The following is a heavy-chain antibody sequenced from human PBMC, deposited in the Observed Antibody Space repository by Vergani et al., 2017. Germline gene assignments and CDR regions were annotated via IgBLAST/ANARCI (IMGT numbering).Heavy chain of an antibody. CDR3: ARLGTGYSSGWYETPYYGMDV. CDR1: GYNFDIYW. D-gene: IGHD6-19*01. V-gene: IGHV5-51*01. Sequence: EMPLVQSGAEVRKPGESVKISCRTSGYNFDIYWIGWVRQMPGKGLEWMGIVYPADSDTRYSPSFQGQVTISADKSISTAYLQWSSLKASDTAMYYCARLGTGYSSGWYETPYYGMDVWGQGP. CDR2: VYPADSDT. J-gene: IGHJ6*02.